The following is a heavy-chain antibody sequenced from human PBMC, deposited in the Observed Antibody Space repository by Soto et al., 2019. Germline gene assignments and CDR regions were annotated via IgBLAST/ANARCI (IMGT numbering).Heavy chain of an antibody. CDR3: ARSYRDYGMDV. CDR2: IYYSGST. V-gene: IGHV4-28*01. CDR1: GYSISSSHW. Sequence: QVQLQESGPGLVKPSDTLSLTCAVSGYSISSSHWWGWIRQPPGKGLEWIGYIYYSGSTYYNPSLKSLVTMSGDTSKNQFSLKVSSVTAVDTAVYYCARSYRDYGMDVWGQGTTVTVSS. J-gene: IGHJ6*02. D-gene: IGHD5-18*01.